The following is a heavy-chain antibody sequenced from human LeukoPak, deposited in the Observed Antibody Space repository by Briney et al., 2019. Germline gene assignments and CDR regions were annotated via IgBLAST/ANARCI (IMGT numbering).Heavy chain of an antibody. D-gene: IGHD4-17*01. CDR2: ISYDGSNK. Sequence: LPGRSLRLSCAASGFTFSSYGMHRVRQAPGKGLEWVAIISYDGSNKYYADSVKGRFTISRDNSKNTLYLQMNSLRTEDTAVYYCAKAIFYGDYVPFDYWGQGTLVTVSS. CDR3: AKAIFYGDYVPFDY. CDR1: GFTFSSYG. V-gene: IGHV3-30*18. J-gene: IGHJ4*02.